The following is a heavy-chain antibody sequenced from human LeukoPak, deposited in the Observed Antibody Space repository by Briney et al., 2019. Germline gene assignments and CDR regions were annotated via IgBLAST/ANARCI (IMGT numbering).Heavy chain of an antibody. CDR3: TKDPSDYGAPINDY. Sequence: PGGSLRLSCAASGFTFSNAWMSWVRQAPGKGLEWVGRIKSKTDGGTTDYAAPVKGRFTISRDDSKNTLYLQMNSLKTEDTAVYYCTKDPSDYGAPINDYWGQGTLVTVSS. J-gene: IGHJ4*02. CDR1: GFTFSNAW. CDR2: IKSKTDGGTT. V-gene: IGHV3-15*01. D-gene: IGHD4-17*01.